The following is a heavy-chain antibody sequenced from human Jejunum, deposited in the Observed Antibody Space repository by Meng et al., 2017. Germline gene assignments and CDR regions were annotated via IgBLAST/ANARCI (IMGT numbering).Heavy chain of an antibody. CDR2: ISPTSSNI. Sequence: VLLVEYGGALSRPGGSMSVSFAASGLTFSNFYSRWLSLAPGKGLEWVSDISPTSSNIYYADAVKGRFTISRDNAKNSMYLHMNSLRAEDTAVYYCARDRGAAGTDYWGQGTLVTVSS. J-gene: IGHJ4*02. D-gene: IGHD6-25*01. V-gene: IGHV3-11*01. CDR1: GLTFSNFY. CDR3: ARDRGAAGTDY.